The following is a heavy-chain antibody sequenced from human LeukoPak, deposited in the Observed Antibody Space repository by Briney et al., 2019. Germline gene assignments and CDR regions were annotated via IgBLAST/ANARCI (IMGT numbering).Heavy chain of an antibody. V-gene: IGHV3-23*01. CDR3: ARQIGYCSGGGCYFDY. D-gene: IGHD2-15*01. CDR1: GFTFSSYA. Sequence: GGFLRLSCAASGFTFSSYAMSWVRQPPGEGLEWVSAISSSGDSTYHADSVKGRFTISRDKSKNTLYLQMNSLRAEDMAVYYCARQIGYCSGGGCYFDYWGQGTLVSVSS. CDR2: ISSSGDST. J-gene: IGHJ4*02.